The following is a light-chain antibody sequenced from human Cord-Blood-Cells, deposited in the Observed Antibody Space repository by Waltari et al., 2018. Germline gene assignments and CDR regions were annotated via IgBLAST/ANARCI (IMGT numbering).Light chain of an antibody. V-gene: IGKV4-1*01. CDR3: QQYYSIPFN. CDR2: LAS. J-gene: IGKJ3*01. CDR1: QSVLYSSNNKNY. Sequence: DIVMTQSPDSLAASLGERATINCKSSQSVLYSSNNKNYLAWYQQKPGQPPKLPIYLASTRQSAVPDLFSGSGSRTDFTLTLSIFPAEDVAVYYCQQYYSIPFNFGPGTKVDIK.